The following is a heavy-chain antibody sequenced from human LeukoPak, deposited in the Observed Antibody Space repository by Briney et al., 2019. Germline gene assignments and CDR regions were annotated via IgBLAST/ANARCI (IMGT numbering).Heavy chain of an antibody. V-gene: IGHV5-51*01. Sequence: GGSLDIFRQGSGYSFTSHWIGLVRQLPGQSLEWMGIIYPGDSDTRYSPSFQGQVTISADKSISTAYLQWSSLKASDTAMYYCARRVSVGFDPWGQGTLVTVSS. CDR2: IYPGDSDT. CDR1: GYSFTSHW. J-gene: IGHJ5*02. D-gene: IGHD6-19*01. CDR3: ARRVSVGFDP.